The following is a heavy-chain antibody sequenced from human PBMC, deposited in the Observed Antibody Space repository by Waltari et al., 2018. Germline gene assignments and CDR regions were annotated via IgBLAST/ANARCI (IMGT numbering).Heavy chain of an antibody. V-gene: IGHV4-4*02. Sequence: QVQLQASGPGLVKPSGTLSLTCAVSGGSISNSNWWSWVRQPPGKGLEWIGEIYHSGSTNDNPSLKSRVTMSVDKSKNQFSLKLISVTAADTAVYYCARAGLPMITFGGVIVPPHFDYWGQGTLVTVSS. D-gene: IGHD3-16*02. J-gene: IGHJ4*02. CDR3: ARAGLPMITFGGVIVPPHFDY. CDR2: IYHSGST. CDR1: GGSISNSNW.